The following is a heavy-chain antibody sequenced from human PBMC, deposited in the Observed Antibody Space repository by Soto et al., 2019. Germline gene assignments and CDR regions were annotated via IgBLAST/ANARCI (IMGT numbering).Heavy chain of an antibody. CDR3: AKGVSLDY. CDR2: ISYDGSNK. J-gene: IGHJ4*02. Sequence: QAQLVESGGGVVQPGRSLRLSCAASGFTFSRYGMHWVRQAPGKGLEWVAVISYDGSNKYYADSVKGRFTISRDNSKNTLYLQMNSLRAEDTAVYYCAKGVSLDYWGQGTLVTVSS. CDR1: GFTFSRYG. V-gene: IGHV3-30*18.